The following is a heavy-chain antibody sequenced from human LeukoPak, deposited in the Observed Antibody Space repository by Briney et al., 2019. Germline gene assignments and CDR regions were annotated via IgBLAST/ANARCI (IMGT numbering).Heavy chain of an antibody. CDR2: VYYSGST. J-gene: IGHJ4*02. CDR1: GGSISSYY. CDR3: ARRGRGYFDY. V-gene: IGHV4-59*08. Sequence: SETLSLTCTVSGGSISSYYWSWIRQPPGKGLECIGHVYYSGSTDYNPSLKSRLTISVDSSMNQFSLKLSSVTAADTAVYYCARRGRGYFDYWGQGTLVTVSS. D-gene: IGHD3-10*01.